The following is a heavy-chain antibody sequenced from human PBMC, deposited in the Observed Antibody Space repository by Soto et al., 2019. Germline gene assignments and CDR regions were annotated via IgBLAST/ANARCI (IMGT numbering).Heavy chain of an antibody. J-gene: IGHJ3*02. D-gene: IGHD6-13*01. CDR1: GYTFTSYG. Sequence: ASVKVSCKASGYTFTSYGISWVRQAPGQGLEWMGWISAYNGNTNYAQKLQGRVTMTTDTSTSTAYMELSSLRSEDTAAYYCATDRIAALPPMPREDAFDIWGQGTMVTVSS. CDR3: ATDRIAALPPMPREDAFDI. V-gene: IGHV1-18*01. CDR2: ISAYNGNT.